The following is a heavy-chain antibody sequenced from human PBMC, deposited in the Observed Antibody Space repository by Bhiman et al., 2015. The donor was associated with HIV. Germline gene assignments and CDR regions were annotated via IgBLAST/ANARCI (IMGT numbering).Heavy chain of an antibody. V-gene: IGHV3-21*01. CDR1: GFTFSSYA. J-gene: IGHJ4*02. D-gene: IGHD5-18*01. CDR3: VRGYTYSNRLLGFDY. Sequence: VQLVESGGGVVQPGRSLRLSCAASGFTFSSYAMHWVRQAPGKGLEWVSLISSTSTTIFYADSVKGRFTISRDNAKKSLYLQMSSLRAEDTAVYYCVRGYTYSNRLLGFDYWGQGTLVTVSS. CDR2: ISSTSTTI.